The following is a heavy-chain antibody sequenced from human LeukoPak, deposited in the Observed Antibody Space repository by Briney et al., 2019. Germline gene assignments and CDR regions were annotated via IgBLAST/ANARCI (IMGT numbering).Heavy chain of an antibody. Sequence: QPGGSLRLSCAASGFTFSSYAMSWVRQAPGKGLEWVSAISGSGGSTYYADSVKGRFTISRDNSKNTLYLQMNSLRAEDTAVYYCARDLGPITMVRAGWDGYYYMDVWGKGTTVTISS. D-gene: IGHD3-10*01. J-gene: IGHJ6*03. CDR1: GFTFSSYA. CDR2: ISGSGGST. V-gene: IGHV3-23*01. CDR3: ARDLGPITMVRAGWDGYYYMDV.